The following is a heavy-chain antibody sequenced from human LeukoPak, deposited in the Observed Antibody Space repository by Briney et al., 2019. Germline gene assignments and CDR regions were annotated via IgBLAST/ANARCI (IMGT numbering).Heavy chain of an antibody. D-gene: IGHD6-13*01. Sequence: ASVKVSCKASGGTFSSYAISWVRQAPGQGLEWMGGIIPIFGTANYAQKFQGRVTITADKSTSTAYMELSSLRSEDTAVYYCARDAIAAAALDYWGQGTLVTVSS. V-gene: IGHV1-69*06. CDR3: ARDAIAAAALDY. CDR1: GGTFSSYA. CDR2: IIPIFGTA. J-gene: IGHJ4*02.